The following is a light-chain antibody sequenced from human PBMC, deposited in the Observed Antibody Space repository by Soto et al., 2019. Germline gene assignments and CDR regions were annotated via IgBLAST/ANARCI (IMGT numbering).Light chain of an antibody. J-gene: IGLJ1*01. Sequence: QYALTQPASVSGSPGQSITISCTGTSSDVGGYNFVSWYQQHPGKVPKLMIFDVNRRPSGVSDRFSGSKSVNTASLTISGLQAEDEGDYYCCSYTSSSTHVFGSGTKLTVL. CDR1: SSDVGGYNF. CDR3: CSYTSSSTHV. CDR2: DVN. V-gene: IGLV2-14*03.